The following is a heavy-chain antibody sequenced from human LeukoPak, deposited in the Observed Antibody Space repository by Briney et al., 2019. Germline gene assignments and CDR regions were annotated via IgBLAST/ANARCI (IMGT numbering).Heavy chain of an antibody. CDR3: ASKTGVYFDY. J-gene: IGHJ4*02. CDR2: IRYDGSNK. Sequence: GGSLRLSCAASGFTFSSYGMHWVRQAPGKGLEWAAFIRYDGSNKYYADSVKGRFTTSRDNSKNTLYLQMNSLRAEDTAVYYCASKTGVYFDYWGQGTLVTVSS. V-gene: IGHV3-30*02. CDR1: GFTFSSYG. D-gene: IGHD7-27*01.